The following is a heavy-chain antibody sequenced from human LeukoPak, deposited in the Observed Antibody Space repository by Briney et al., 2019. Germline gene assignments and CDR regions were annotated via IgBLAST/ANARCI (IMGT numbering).Heavy chain of an antibody. CDR2: ISSRGSTI. V-gene: IGHV3-48*03. Sequence: GGSLRLSCAASGYTFSSYEMNWVRGAPGKGLEWGSYISSRGSTIYYADSVKGRFTISRDNAKNSLYLQMNSLRAEDTAVYYCARDQGGCSSTSCSVYFDYWGQGTLVTVSS. CDR1: GYTFSSYE. J-gene: IGHJ4*02. D-gene: IGHD2-2*01. CDR3: ARDQGGCSSTSCSVYFDY.